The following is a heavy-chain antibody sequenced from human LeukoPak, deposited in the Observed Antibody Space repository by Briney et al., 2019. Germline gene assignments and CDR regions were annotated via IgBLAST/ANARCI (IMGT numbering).Heavy chain of an antibody. V-gene: IGHV1-3*01. Sequence: ASVKVSCKASGYTFTSYAMHWVRQAPGQSLEWMAWINAGNGNTKYSQKFQGRVTITRDTSTSTAYMELSSLRSEDTAVYYCARSLEYSSSSDYYYYYMDVWGKGTTVTVSS. D-gene: IGHD6-6*01. CDR2: INAGNGNT. J-gene: IGHJ6*03. CDR3: ARSLEYSSSSDYYYYYMDV. CDR1: GYTFTSYA.